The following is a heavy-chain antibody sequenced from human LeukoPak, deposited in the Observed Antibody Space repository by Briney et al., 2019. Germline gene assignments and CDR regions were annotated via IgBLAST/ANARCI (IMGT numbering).Heavy chain of an antibody. Sequence: GGSLRLSCAASGFTVSSYWMSWLRQAPGKGLEWVANIKQDGSEKYYVDSVKGRFTISRDNAKNSLYLQMNSLRVEDTAGYYCARENKAGSAAFDIWGQGTMVTVSS. CDR3: ARENKAGSAAFDI. CDR1: GFTVSSYW. CDR2: IKQDGSEK. D-gene: IGHD3-10*01. V-gene: IGHV3-7*01. J-gene: IGHJ3*02.